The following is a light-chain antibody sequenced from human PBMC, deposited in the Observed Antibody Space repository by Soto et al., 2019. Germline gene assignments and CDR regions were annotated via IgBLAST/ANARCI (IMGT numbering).Light chain of an antibody. J-gene: IGLJ2*01. CDR3: SSYTSNKTLV. CDR2: SVR. V-gene: IGLV2-14*03. Sequence: QSALTQPASVSGSPGQSITISCTGTSSDVGGYNYVSWYQHHPGKAPKFMIYSVRDRPSGVSNRFSGSKSGNTASLTISGLQAEDEADYYCSSYTSNKTLVFGGGTKLTVL. CDR1: SSDVGGYNY.